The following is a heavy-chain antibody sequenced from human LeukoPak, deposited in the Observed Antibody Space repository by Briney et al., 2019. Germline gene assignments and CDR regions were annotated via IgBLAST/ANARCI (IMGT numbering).Heavy chain of an antibody. J-gene: IGHJ6*02. V-gene: IGHV1-8*01. CDR3: ARVERGLAAEWGYYYYYGMDV. CDR1: GYTFTSYD. D-gene: IGHD6-25*01. CDR2: MNPNTGKT. Sequence: GASVKVSCKASGYTFTSYDINWVRQATGQGLEWMGWMNPNTGKTGYAQKFKGRVTMTRNISIRTAYLELSSLRSEDSAVYYCARVERGLAAEWGYYYYYGMDVWGQGTAVTVSS.